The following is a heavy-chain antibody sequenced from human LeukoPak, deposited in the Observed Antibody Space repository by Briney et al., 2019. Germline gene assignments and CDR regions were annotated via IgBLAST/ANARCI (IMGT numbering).Heavy chain of an antibody. CDR3: ARTYCGTNACPFDY. CDR2: IYYSGST. J-gene: IGHJ4*02. CDR1: DGSISSYY. D-gene: IGHD2-21*01. V-gene: IGHV4-59*08. Sequence: PSETLSLTCTVSDGSISSYYWSWIRQPPGKGLEWLGYIYYSGSTNYNPSLKSRVTISVDTSKNQFSLKLSSVTAADTAVYYCARTYCGTNACPFDYWGQGTLVTVSS.